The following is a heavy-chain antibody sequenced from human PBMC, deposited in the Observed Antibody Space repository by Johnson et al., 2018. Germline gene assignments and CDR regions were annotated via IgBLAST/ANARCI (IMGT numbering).Heavy chain of an antibody. V-gene: IGHV4-59*01. CDR2: VYYSGTT. CDR3: AKAQWLALDIFDI. J-gene: IGHJ3*02. Sequence: QVQLQESGPGLVKPSETLSLTCTVSGGSISSYSWNWIRQPPGKGLEWIGYVYYSGTTEYNPSLKSPVTISVDTSKSQFSLKLSSVTAADTAVYYCAKAQWLALDIFDIWGQGTMVTVSS. CDR1: GGSISSYS. D-gene: IGHD6-19*01.